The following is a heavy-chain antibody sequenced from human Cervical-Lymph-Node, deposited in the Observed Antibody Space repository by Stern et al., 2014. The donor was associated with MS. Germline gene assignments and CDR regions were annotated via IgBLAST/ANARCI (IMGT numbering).Heavy chain of an antibody. CDR3: ARATDL. CDR2: IYYSGTT. V-gene: IGHV4-59*01. CDR1: GASITSYY. Sequence: VQLLESGPGLLRPSETLSLTCTVSGASITSYYWSWIRQPPGKGLEWIGYIYYSGTTYYNASLKGRVAISIDTSKTQFSLRLSSVTAADTAVYYCARATDLWGQGTLVTVSS. J-gene: IGHJ5*02.